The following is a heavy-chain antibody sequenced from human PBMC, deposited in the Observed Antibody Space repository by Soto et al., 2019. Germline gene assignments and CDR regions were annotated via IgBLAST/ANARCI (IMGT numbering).Heavy chain of an antibody. CDR3: ARGTICGMVIPYFYYGMDV. CDR2: IIPMLGTT. V-gene: IGHV1-69*01. D-gene: IGHD3-3*01. CDR1: EGTFSSYA. J-gene: IGHJ6*02. Sequence: QVQLVQSGAEVKKPGSSVKVSCKSSEGTFSSYAISWVRQAPGQGLEWMGGIIPMLGTTNYAQKFQGRVTVTADESTSTAYMEVSSLRSEDTAVYYCARGTICGMVIPYFYYGMDVWCQGTTVTVSS.